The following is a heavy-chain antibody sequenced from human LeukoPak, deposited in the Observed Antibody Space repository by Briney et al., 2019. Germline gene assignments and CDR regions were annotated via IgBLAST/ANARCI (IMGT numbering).Heavy chain of an antibody. V-gene: IGHV3-53*01. CDR1: GFTVSSNY. D-gene: IGHD3-16*02. Sequence: GGSLRLSCAASGFTVSSNYMSWVRQAPGKGLEWVSIIYTGGTTNYADSEKGRFTISRDNSKNALFLQMNRLRAEDTALYYCVKGNDYIWGSYRRGYYYFDSWGQGTLVTVSS. J-gene: IGHJ4*02. CDR3: VKGNDYIWGSYRRGYYYFDS. CDR2: IYTGGTT.